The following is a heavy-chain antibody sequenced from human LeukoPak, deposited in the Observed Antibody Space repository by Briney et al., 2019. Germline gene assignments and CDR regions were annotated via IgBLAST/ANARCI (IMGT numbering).Heavy chain of an antibody. Sequence: GGSLRLSCAASGFTFSSYAMHWVRQAPGKGLEWVAVISYDGSNKYYADSVKGRFTISRDNSKNTLYLQMNSLRAEDTAVYYCARDQLLRYMDVWSKGTTVTVSS. CDR1: GFTFSSYA. CDR2: ISYDGSNK. J-gene: IGHJ6*03. V-gene: IGHV3-30*01. D-gene: IGHD2-2*01. CDR3: ARDQLLRYMDV.